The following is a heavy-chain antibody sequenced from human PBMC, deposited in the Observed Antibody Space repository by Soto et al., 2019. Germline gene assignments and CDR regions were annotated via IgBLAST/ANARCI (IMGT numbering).Heavy chain of an antibody. CDR1: GGSFSGYY. D-gene: IGHD3-16*01. V-gene: IGHV4-34*01. CDR2: INHSGST. J-gene: IGHJ3*02. Sequence: PSETLSLTCAVYGGSFSGYYWSWIRQPPGKGLEWIGEINHSGSTNYNPSLKSRVTISVDTSKNQFSLKLSSVTAADTAVYYCARGRGRSYMGGAFDIWGQGTMVTVSS. CDR3: ARGRGRSYMGGAFDI.